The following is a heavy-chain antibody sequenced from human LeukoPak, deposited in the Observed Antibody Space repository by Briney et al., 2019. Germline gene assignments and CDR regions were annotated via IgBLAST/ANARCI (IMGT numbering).Heavy chain of an antibody. J-gene: IGHJ4*02. CDR2: ISGSGGST. Sequence: GGSLRLSCAASGFTFSSYAMSWVRQAPGKGLEWVSAISGSGGSTYYADSVKGRFTISRDNSKNTLYLQMNSLRAEDTAVYYRADLTGTTSGLDYWGQGTLVTVSS. D-gene: IGHD1-20*01. V-gene: IGHV3-23*01. CDR3: ADLTGTTSGLDY. CDR1: GFTFSSYA.